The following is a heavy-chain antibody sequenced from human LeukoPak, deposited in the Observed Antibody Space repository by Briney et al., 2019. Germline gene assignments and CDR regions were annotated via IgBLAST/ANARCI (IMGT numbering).Heavy chain of an antibody. D-gene: IGHD3-10*02. Sequence: ASVKVSCKASGYTFTGYYMHWVRQAPGQGLEWMGWINSNSGGTNYAQKFQGRVTMTRDTSISTAYMELSRLRSDDTAVYYCARGRKPFSGTAIYSGNWFDPWGQGTLVTVSS. CDR1: GYTFTGYY. V-gene: IGHV1-2*02. CDR2: INSNSGGT. CDR3: ARGRKPFSGTAIYSGNWFDP. J-gene: IGHJ5*02.